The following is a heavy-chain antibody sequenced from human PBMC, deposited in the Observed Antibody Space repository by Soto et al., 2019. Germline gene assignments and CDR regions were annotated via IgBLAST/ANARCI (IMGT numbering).Heavy chain of an antibody. V-gene: IGHV3-23*01. CDR1: GFTFSSYA. CDR2: ISGSGGST. D-gene: IGHD3-3*01. CDR3: AKEFVPIRIFGVVIPSNYYYYGMDV. J-gene: IGHJ6*02. Sequence: GGSLRLSCAASGFTFSSYAMSWVRQAPGKGLEWVSAISGSGGSTYYADSVKGRFTISRDNSKNTLYLQMNSLRAEDPVVYYCAKEFVPIRIFGVVIPSNYYYYGMDVWGQGTTVTVSS.